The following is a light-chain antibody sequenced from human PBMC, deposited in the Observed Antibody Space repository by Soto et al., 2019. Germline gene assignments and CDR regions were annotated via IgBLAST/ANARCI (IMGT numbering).Light chain of an antibody. Sequence: HSALTQPPSASGSPGQSVTISCTGTSRDVGGYNYVSWYQQHPGKAPKLMIYEVSKRPSGVPDRFSGSKSGNTASLTVYGLQAEDEADYYCSSYAGSNNFVVFGGGTKLTVL. CDR3: SSYAGSNNFVV. J-gene: IGLJ2*01. CDR1: SRDVGGYNY. V-gene: IGLV2-8*01. CDR2: EVS.